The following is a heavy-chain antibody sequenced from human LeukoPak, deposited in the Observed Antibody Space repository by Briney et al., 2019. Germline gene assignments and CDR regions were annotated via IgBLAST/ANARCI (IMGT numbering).Heavy chain of an antibody. V-gene: IGHV3-66*01. CDR3: ARGRNWGFFDY. CDR2: IYTGGST. D-gene: IGHD7-27*01. CDR1: GFTASSNY. J-gene: IGHJ4*02. Sequence: GGSLRLSCAASGFTASSNYMSWVRQAPGKGLEWVSVIYTGGSTYYADSVKGRFTISRDNSTNTLHLQMNSLRAEDTAIYYCARGRNWGFFDYWGQGTLVTVSS.